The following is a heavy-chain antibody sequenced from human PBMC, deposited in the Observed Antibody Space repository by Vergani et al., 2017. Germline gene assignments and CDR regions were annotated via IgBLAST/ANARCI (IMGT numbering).Heavy chain of an antibody. CDR3: ARRQDFDY. CDR1: GFTFSGYE. CDR2: ISSRVYTI. V-gene: IGHV3-48*03. Sequence: EVQLVESGGGLVQPGGSLRLSCAASGFTFSGYEMNWVRQAPGKGLEWVSYISSRVYTIYYAASVKGRFTISRDNAKNSLYLQMNSLRAEDTAVYYCARRQDFDYWGQGTLVTVSS. J-gene: IGHJ4*02.